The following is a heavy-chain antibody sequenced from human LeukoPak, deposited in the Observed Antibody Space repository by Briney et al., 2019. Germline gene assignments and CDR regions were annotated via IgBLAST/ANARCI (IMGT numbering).Heavy chain of an antibody. D-gene: IGHD1-26*01. CDR3: AREGATRFFDY. J-gene: IGHJ4*02. CDR1: GFTVSSNY. CDR2: IYSGGTT. V-gene: IGHV3-53*05. Sequence: PGGSLRLSCAASGFTVSSNYMNWVRQAPGKGLEWVSVIYSGGTTYYADSVKGRFTISRDNSKNTLYLQMNSLRAKDTALYYCAREGATRFFDYWGQGTLVTVSS.